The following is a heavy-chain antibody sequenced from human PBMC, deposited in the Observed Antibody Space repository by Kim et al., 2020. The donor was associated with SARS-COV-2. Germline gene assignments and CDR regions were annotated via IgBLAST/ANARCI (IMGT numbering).Heavy chain of an antibody. CDR2: IWHDGSEK. J-gene: IGHJ6*03. D-gene: IGHD3-16*01. CDR1: GFSFSNSG. Sequence: GGSLRLSCAASGFSFSNSGMDWVRQAPGKGLEWVAVIWHDGSEKKYADSVKGRFTISRDNSKKTMYLQMNGLRADDTAVYFCAKDTSTTSWGGYQYYMDVWGKGTTVTVS. CDR3: AKDTSTTSWGGYQYYMDV. V-gene: IGHV3-33*06.